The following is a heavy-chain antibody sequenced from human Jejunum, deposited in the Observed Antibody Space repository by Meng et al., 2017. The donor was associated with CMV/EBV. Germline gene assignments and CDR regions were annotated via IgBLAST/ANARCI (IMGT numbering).Heavy chain of an antibody. Sequence: GLSNASHVPYHTCPRAGGSIGSGDYNWSCIHQPPGKGLEWIGYIHDTGRTSHNPSLKSRVDISLGTSKNQFSLTLNSVTAEDTAVYFCARGSIFVSFDSWGQGTLVTVSS. CDR1: GGSIGSGDYN. CDR3: ARGSIFVSFDS. V-gene: IGHV4-30-4*08. D-gene: IGHD3-3*01. J-gene: IGHJ4*02. CDR2: IHDTGRT.